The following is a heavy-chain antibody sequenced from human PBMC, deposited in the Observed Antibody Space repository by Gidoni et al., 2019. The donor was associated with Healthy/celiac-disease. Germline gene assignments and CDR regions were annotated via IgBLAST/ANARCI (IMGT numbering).Heavy chain of an antibody. D-gene: IGHD6-13*01. CDR1: GFTVSSNY. J-gene: IGHJ4*02. CDR3: ARINRIAAAVDY. Sequence: VETEGGLIQPGGSLRLSCAASGFTVSSNYMSWVRQAPGKGLEWVSVIYSGGSTYYADSVKGRFTISRDNSKNTLYLQMNSLRAEDTTVYYCARINRIAAAVDYWGQGTLVTVSS. CDR2: IYSGGST. V-gene: IGHV3-53*02.